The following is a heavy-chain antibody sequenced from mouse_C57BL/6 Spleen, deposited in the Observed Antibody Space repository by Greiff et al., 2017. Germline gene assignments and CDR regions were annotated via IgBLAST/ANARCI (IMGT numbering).Heavy chain of an antibody. J-gene: IGHJ1*03. CDR3: AGAIYYYGSSPYGYFDV. CDR2: IDPSDSET. V-gene: IGHV1-52*01. Sequence: QVQLQQPGAELVRPGSSVKLSCKASGYTFTSYWMHWVKQRPIQGLEWIGNIDPSDSETHYNQKFKDKATLTVDIYSSAAYMQLSSLTSEDSAVYYCAGAIYYYGSSPYGYFDVWGTGTTVTVSS. D-gene: IGHD1-1*01. CDR1: GYTFTSYW.